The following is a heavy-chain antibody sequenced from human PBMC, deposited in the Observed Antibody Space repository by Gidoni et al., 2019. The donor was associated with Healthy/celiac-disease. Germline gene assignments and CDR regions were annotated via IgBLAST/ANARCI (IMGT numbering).Heavy chain of an antibody. J-gene: IGHJ2*01. V-gene: IGHV4-61*02. CDR2: IYTSGST. Sequence: QVQLQESGPGLVKPSQTLSLTCTVSGGSISSGSYYWSWIRQPAGKGLEWIGRIYTSGSTNYNPSLKSRVTISVDTSKNQFSLKLSSVTAADTAVYYCARAGGGYFDLWGRGTLVTVSS. CDR1: GGSISSGSYY. D-gene: IGHD3-16*01. CDR3: ARAGGGYFDL.